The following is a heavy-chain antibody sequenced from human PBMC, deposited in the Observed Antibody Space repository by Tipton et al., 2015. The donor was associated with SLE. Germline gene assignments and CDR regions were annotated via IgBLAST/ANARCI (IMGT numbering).Heavy chain of an antibody. D-gene: IGHD3-10*01. CDR1: ADSISNYY. CDR3: ARHGASGNCYSALDY. CDR2: IYSTGNT. V-gene: IGHV4-4*08. Sequence: TLSLTCTVSADSISNYYWNWIRQSPGKGLEWIGYIYSTGNTNYNPSLASRVTISLDTAKNQFSLRLSSVTAADTAVYYCARHGASGNCYSALDYWGQGTLVTVSS. J-gene: IGHJ4*02.